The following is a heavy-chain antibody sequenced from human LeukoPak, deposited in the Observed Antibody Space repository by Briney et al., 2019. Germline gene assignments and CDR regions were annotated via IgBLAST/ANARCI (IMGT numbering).Heavy chain of an antibody. D-gene: IGHD2-2*01. Sequence: SETLSLTCTVSGGSISSYYWSWIRQPPGKGLEWIGYIYYSGSTNYNPSLKSRVTISVDTSKNQFSLKLSSVTAADTAGYYWGGGGEGGSSTSSYYYYYGMDVWGQGTTVTVSS. CDR1: GGSISSYY. V-gene: IGHV4-59*01. CDR3: GGGGEGGSSTSSYYYYYGMDV. J-gene: IGHJ6*02. CDR2: IYYSGST.